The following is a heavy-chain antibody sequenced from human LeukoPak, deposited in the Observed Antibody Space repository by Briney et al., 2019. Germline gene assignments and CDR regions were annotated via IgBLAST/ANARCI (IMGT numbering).Heavy chain of an antibody. CDR3: ARDRDYWGYGGMDV. J-gene: IGHJ6*02. V-gene: IGHV3-30*03. CDR1: GFNFNNFA. D-gene: IGHD5-12*01. CDR2: IAYDGSNE. Sequence: GGSLRLSCEASGFNFNNFAFHWARQTPGRGLECVAVIAYDGSNEYYADSVKGRFTFSRDNSKNTVYLQMNNVRPEDTAVYFCARDRDYWGYGGMDVWGRGTTVIVSS.